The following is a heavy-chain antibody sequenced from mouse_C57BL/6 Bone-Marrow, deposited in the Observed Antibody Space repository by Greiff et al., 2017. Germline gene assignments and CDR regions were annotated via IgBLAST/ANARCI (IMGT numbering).Heavy chain of an antibody. CDR3: ASPGIYYYGSSPAY. CDR2: IYPRSGNT. V-gene: IGHV1-81*01. D-gene: IGHD1-1*01. J-gene: IGHJ3*01. Sequence: VQLQQSGAELARPGASVKLSCKASGYTFTSYGISWVKQRTGQGLEWIGEIYPRSGNTYYNEKFKGKATLTAAKSSSTAYMELRSLTSEDSAVYFCASPGIYYYGSSPAYWGQGTLVTVSA. CDR1: GYTFTSYG.